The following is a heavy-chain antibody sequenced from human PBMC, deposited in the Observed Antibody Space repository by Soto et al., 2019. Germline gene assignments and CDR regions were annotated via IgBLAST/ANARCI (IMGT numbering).Heavy chain of an antibody. V-gene: IGHV3-30*03. CDR2: IAYDGGNR. CDR1: GFTFSTYG. Sequence: VGSLRLSCAASGFTFSTYGMHWVRQAPVKGLEWVAVIAYDGGNRYYADSVKGRFTISRDNAKKVLFLQMSSLRVDDTALYYCARDHKRRDGYNFDSWGRGALVTVSS. CDR3: ARDHKRRDGYNFDS. J-gene: IGHJ4*02. D-gene: IGHD5-12*01.